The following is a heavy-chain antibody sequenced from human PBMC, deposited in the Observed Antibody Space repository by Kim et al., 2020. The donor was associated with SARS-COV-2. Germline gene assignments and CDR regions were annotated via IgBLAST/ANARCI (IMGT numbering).Heavy chain of an antibody. V-gene: IGHV3-73*01. Sequence: APEYTLSVKGRFTVSRDDSKNTAYRQMNGLKTEDTAVYYCATYTDYFFNYWGQGILVTVSS. D-gene: IGHD4-17*01. CDR3: ATYTDYFFNY. CDR2: AP. J-gene: IGHJ4*02.